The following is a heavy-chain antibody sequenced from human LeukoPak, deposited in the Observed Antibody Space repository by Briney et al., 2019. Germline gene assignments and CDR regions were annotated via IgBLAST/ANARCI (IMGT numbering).Heavy chain of an antibody. J-gene: IGHJ4*02. CDR3: AITSARGTYRFLDY. CDR1: GYTYTNYA. CDR2: ISPYNGNT. V-gene: IGHV1-18*01. Sequence: ASVKVSCKASGYTYTNYAITWVRQAPGQGLEWMGWISPYNGNTNFAQNLQGRVTMTTDTATSTAYMELRDLSSDDTAMYYCAITSARGTYRFLDYWGRGTLVTVSS. D-gene: IGHD3-16*02.